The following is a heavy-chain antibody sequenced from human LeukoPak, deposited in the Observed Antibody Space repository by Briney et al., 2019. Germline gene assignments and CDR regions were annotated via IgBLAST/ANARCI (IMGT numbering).Heavy chain of an antibody. CDR2: ISYDGSNK. Sequence: GRSLRLSCAASGFTFSSYGMHGVRQAPGKGLEWVAVISYDGSNKYYADSVKGRFTISRDNSKNTLYLQMNSLRAEDTAVYYCAKDRPSYNWNDVEGFDYWGQGTLVTVSS. V-gene: IGHV3-30*18. CDR3: AKDRPSYNWNDVEGFDY. D-gene: IGHD1-20*01. CDR1: GFTFSSYG. J-gene: IGHJ4*02.